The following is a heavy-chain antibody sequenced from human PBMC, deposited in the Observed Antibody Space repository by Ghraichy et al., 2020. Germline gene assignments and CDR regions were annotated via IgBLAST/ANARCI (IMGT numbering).Heavy chain of an antibody. CDR1: GFTFSSYW. CDR2: IKQDGSEI. CDR3: VRAIGADGSY. V-gene: IGHV3-7*04. J-gene: IGHJ4*02. D-gene: IGHD6-13*01. Sequence: GGSLRLSCAASGFTFSSYWMNWVRQAPGKGLEWVSNIKQDGSEIYYVDSVKGRFTISRDNAKNSLYLQMNSLRAENTALYYCVRAIGADGSYWGQGTLVTVSS.